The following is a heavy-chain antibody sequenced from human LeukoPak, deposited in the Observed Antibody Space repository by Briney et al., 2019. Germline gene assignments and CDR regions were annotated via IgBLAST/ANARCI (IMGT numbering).Heavy chain of an antibody. CDR1: GYSISSGYY. D-gene: IGHD2-8*01. J-gene: IGHJ5*02. V-gene: IGHV4-38-2*01. Sequence: SETLSLTCAVSGYSISSGYYWGWIRQPPGKGLEWIGSIYHSRSTYYNPSLKSRVTISVDTSKNQFSLKLSSVTAADTAVYYCARAMVYVLNWFDPWGQGTLVTVSS. CDR2: IYHSRST. CDR3: ARAMVYVLNWFDP.